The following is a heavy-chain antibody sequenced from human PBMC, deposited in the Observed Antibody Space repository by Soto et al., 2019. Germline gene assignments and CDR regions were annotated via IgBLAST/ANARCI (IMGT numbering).Heavy chain of an antibody. CDR3: ASPGIAAAGTKFVAFDI. J-gene: IGHJ3*02. D-gene: IGHD6-13*01. Sequence: SVKVSCKASGGTVSSYAIIWVRQAPAEGRVWMGGIIPILGTANYAQKFQGRDTITADETTITAYMELSSLRSEDTAVYYCASPGIAAAGTKFVAFDIWGQGTMVTVSS. CDR1: GGTVSSYA. CDR2: IIPILGTA. V-gene: IGHV1-69*13.